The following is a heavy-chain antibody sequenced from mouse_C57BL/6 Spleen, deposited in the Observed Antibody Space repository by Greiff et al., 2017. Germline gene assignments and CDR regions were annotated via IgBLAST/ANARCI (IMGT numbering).Heavy chain of an antibody. CDR1: GFSLSTFGMG. J-gene: IGHJ1*03. V-gene: IGHV8-8*01. CDR2: IWWGDDK. CDR3: ARKGVTTAPRYFDV. Sequence: QVQLKVSGPGLLQPSQTLSLSCSFSGFSLSTFGMGVGWLRQPSGKGLEWLAHIWWGDDKYYNPALKSRHTNTKDTSKNPVFLKIANVDTADTATDYCARKGVTTAPRYFDVWGKGTTVTVSS. D-gene: IGHD1-2*01.